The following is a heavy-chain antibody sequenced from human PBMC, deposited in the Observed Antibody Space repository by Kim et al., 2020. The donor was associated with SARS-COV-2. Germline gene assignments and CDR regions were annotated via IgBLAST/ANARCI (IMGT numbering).Heavy chain of an antibody. D-gene: IGHD6-19*01. CDR1: GFTFSSYS. V-gene: IGHV3-21*01. Sequence: GGSLRLSCAASGFTFSSYSMNWVRQAPGKGLEWVSSISSSSSYIYYADSVKGRFTISRDNAKNSLYLQMNSLRAEDTAVYYCARDHQPFYSSGYGMDVWGQGTMVTVSS. CDR3: ARDHQPFYSSGYGMDV. CDR2: ISSSSSYI. J-gene: IGHJ6*02.